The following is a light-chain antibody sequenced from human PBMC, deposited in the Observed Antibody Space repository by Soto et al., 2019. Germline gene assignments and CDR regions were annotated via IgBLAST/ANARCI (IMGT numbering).Light chain of an antibody. Sequence: DIQXPQPRPCLSPSEGNRATITCRASQSISTYLNWYQKKPGQHXNXXLYDASPLQSGAPSRFSASGGGKDFTLSIRRLPPAHFATYLSHASYRDRITVGDGTRLDI. CDR2: DAS. CDR3: HASYRDRIT. J-gene: IGKJ5*01. V-gene: IGKV1-39*01. CDR1: QSISTY.